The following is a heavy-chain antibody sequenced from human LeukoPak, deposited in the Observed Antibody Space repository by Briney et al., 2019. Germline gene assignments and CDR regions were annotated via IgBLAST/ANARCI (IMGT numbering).Heavy chain of an antibody. CDR1: GFTFSGSA. D-gene: IGHD1-1*01. Sequence: GGSLRLSCAASGFTFSGSAMHWVRQASGKGLEWVGRIRSKTNSYATSYAASVKGRFALSRDDSKNTAYLQMNSLKTEDTAVYYCTRYNVGFESWGKETRVPVSS. J-gene: IGHJ4*02. CDR3: TRYNVGFES. CDR2: IRSKTNSYAT. V-gene: IGHV3-73*01.